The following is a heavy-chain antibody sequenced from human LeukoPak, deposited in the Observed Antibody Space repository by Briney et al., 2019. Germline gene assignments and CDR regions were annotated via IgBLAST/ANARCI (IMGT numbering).Heavy chain of an antibody. Sequence: ASVKVSCKASGYTFTSYAMHWVRQAPGQRLEWMGWINAGNGNTKYSQKFQGRATITRDTSASTAYMELSSLRSEDTAVYYCARLGSYHYFDYWGQGTLVTVSS. V-gene: IGHV1-3*01. CDR2: INAGNGNT. J-gene: IGHJ4*02. CDR1: GYTFTSYA. D-gene: IGHD1-26*01. CDR3: ARLGSYHYFDY.